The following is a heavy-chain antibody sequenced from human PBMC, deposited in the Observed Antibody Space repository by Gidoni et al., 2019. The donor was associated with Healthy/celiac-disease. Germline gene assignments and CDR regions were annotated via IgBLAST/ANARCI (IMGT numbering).Heavy chain of an antibody. CDR1: GFTFSSYS. CDR3: ARGRDVGSSSYYYYYYMDV. D-gene: IGHD3-10*01. V-gene: IGHV3-48*02. Sequence: EVQLVESGGGLVQPGGSLRLSCAASGFTFSSYSMNWVRQAPGKGLEWVSYISSSSSTIYYADSVKGRFTISRDNAKNSLYLQMNSLRDEDTAVYYCARGRDVGSSSYYYYYYMDVWGKGTTVTVSS. CDR2: ISSSSSTI. J-gene: IGHJ6*03.